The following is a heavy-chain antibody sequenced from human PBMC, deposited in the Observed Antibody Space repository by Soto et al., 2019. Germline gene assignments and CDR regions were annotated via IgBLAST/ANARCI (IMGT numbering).Heavy chain of an antibody. D-gene: IGHD5-12*01. CDR3: AKSSDGYNYGLEY. J-gene: IGHJ4*02. Sequence: SXXGMXXVXXALGKGLEWVAVTWFEGRGEHYGSSVKGRFTISRDNSKNTLYLQMNSLRVEDTAVYYCAKSSDGYNYGLEYRGQGTLVTVSS. CDR1: SXXG. V-gene: IGHV3-33*06. CDR2: TWFEGRGE.